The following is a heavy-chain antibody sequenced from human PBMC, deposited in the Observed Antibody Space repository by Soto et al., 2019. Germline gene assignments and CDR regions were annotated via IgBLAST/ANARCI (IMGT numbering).Heavy chain of an antibody. J-gene: IGHJ4*02. CDR2: IYYSGST. Sequence: PSETLSLTCTVSGGSISSSSYYWGWIRQPPGKGLEWIGSIYYSGSTYYNPSLKSRVTISVDTSKNQFSLKLGSVTAADTAVYYCARHPYYDFWSGYYPMFDYWGQGTLVTVSS. CDR1: GGSISSSSYY. D-gene: IGHD3-3*01. CDR3: ARHPYYDFWSGYYPMFDY. V-gene: IGHV4-39*01.